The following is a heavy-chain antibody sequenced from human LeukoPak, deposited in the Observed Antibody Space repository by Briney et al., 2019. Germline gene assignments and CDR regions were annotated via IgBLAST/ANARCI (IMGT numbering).Heavy chain of an antibody. Sequence: PSETLSLTCTVSGGSISDYYWSWIRQPAGKGLEWIGRIYSSGNTNYNPSLESRVTMSIDTSKSQFSLKLSSVTAADTAIYYCARSYSNSWYESFLHWGLGTLVTVSS. D-gene: IGHD2-2*01. V-gene: IGHV4-4*07. CDR3: ARSYSNSWYESFLH. CDR2: IYSSGNT. J-gene: IGHJ1*01. CDR1: GGSISDYY.